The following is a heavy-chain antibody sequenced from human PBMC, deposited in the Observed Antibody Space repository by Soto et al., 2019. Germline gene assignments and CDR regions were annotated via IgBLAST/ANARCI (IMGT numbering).Heavy chain of an antibody. CDR1: GGSISSSSYY. Sequence: SETLSLTCTVSGGSISSSSYYWGWIRQPPGKGLEWIGSIYYSGSTYYNPSLKSRVTISVDTSKNQFSLKLSSVTAADTAVYYCARKGIQNLFDYWGQGTLVTVSS. CDR3: ARKGIQNLFDY. V-gene: IGHV4-39*01. J-gene: IGHJ4*02. D-gene: IGHD5-18*01. CDR2: IYYSGST.